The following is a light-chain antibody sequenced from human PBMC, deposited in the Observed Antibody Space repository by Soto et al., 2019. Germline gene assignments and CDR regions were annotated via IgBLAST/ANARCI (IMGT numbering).Light chain of an antibody. CDR2: LGS. V-gene: IGKV2-28*01. CDR1: QSLRHSNGYNY. J-gene: IGKJ4*01. Sequence: DIVRTQSPLFLPVTPGELASISCRSSQSLRHSNGYNYLDWYLQKPGQSPQLLIYLGSTRASGVPDRFSGSGSGTDFTLRISRVEAEDVGVYYCMEALQTPLTFGGGTKVEIK. CDR3: MEALQTPLT.